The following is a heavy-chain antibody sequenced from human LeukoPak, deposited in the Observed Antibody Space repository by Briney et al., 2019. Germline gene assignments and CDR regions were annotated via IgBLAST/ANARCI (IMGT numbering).Heavy chain of an antibody. Sequence: PGGSLRLSCAASGFLISSYALQWVRQAPGKGLEWVAVTSYDGTDQYNADSVKGRFTISRDNSKNTLYLQMNSLRAEDTAVYFCARSPPRRYYFDFWGQGTLVTVSS. J-gene: IGHJ4*02. CDR3: ARSPPRRYYFDF. V-gene: IGHV3-30-3*01. CDR2: TSYDGTDQ. D-gene: IGHD3-16*01. CDR1: GFLISSYA.